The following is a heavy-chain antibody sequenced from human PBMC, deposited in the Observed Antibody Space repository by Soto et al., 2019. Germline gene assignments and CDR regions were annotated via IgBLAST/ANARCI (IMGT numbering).Heavy chain of an antibody. CDR3: SSSDAYGRGDS. V-gene: IGHV1-69*01. CDR2: IIPMFATA. Sequence: QVQLVQSGAEVRKPGSSVKVSCRASGGTFSSYTVSWVRLAPGQGLEWMGGIIPMFATADYAQKFQGRLTITADESTSTAYMQLNSLRSEDTAVYYCSSSDAYGRGDSWGQGTLVTVSS. CDR1: GGTFSSYT. J-gene: IGHJ4*02. D-gene: IGHD4-17*01.